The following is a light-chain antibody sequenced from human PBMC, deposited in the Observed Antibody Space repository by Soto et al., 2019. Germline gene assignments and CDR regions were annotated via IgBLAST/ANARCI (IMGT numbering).Light chain of an antibody. Sequence: DIVMTQAPAALGVSPGERATLSCRASQSVSSNLAWYQQKPGQAPRLPIYGASTRATGIPARFSGSGSGTEFTLTISSLQSEDLSVYYCQQHNNWPPITVGQGTQLEIK. V-gene: IGKV3-15*01. CDR3: QQHNNWPPIT. J-gene: IGKJ5*01. CDR2: GAS. CDR1: QSVSSN.